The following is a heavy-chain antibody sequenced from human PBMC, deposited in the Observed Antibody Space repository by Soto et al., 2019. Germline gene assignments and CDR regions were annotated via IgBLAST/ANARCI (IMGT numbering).Heavy chain of an antibody. J-gene: IGHJ5*02. CDR2: ISAYNGNT. CDR3: ARDSYYYDSSGYSRYNWFDP. D-gene: IGHD3-22*01. Sequence: ASVKVSCKASGYTFTSYGISWVRQAPGQGLEWMGWISAYNGNTNYAQKLQGRVTMTTDTSTSTAYMELRSLRSDDTAVYYCARDSYYYDSSGYSRYNWFDPWGQGTLVTVSS. V-gene: IGHV1-18*01. CDR1: GYTFTSYG.